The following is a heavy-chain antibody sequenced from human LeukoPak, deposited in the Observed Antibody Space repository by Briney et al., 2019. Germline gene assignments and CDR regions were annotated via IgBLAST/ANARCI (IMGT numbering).Heavy chain of an antibody. CDR3: ASREGDHNWFDP. CDR1: GGSFSGYY. Sequence: TSETLSLTCAVYGGSFSGYYWSWIRQPPGKGLEWIGEINHSGSTNYNPSLKSRVTISVDTSKNQFSLKLSSVTAADTAVYYCASREGDHNWFDPWGQGTLVTVTS. D-gene: IGHD3-16*01. CDR2: INHSGST. V-gene: IGHV4-34*01. J-gene: IGHJ5*02.